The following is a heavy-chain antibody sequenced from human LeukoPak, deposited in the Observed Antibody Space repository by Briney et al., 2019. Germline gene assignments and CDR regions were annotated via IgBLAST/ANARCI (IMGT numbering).Heavy chain of an antibody. Sequence: SGGSLRLSCAASGFTFSNAWMSWVRQAPGKGLEWVGRIKSKTDGGTTDYAAPVKGRFTISRGDSKNTLYLQMNSLKTEDTAVYYCTIPYYYERDYWGQGTLVTVSS. D-gene: IGHD3-22*01. CDR2: IKSKTDGGTT. J-gene: IGHJ4*02. CDR1: GFTFSNAW. V-gene: IGHV3-15*01. CDR3: TIPYYYERDY.